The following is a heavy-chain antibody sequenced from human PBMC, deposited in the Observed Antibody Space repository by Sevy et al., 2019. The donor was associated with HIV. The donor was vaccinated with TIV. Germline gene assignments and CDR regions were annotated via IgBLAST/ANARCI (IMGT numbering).Heavy chain of an antibody. J-gene: IGHJ4*02. CDR1: GGSITSLY. Sequence: SETLSLTCTVSGGSITSLYWNWIRQPPGKGLEWIVNIYYNGHINYNPSLKSRVTLSLDTSKNQFSLRLSSVTAADTAMYYCAGENAWGRGYSWGQGTLVTVSS. V-gene: IGHV4-59*08. CDR2: IYYNGHI. D-gene: IGHD1-26*01. CDR3: AGENAWGRGYS.